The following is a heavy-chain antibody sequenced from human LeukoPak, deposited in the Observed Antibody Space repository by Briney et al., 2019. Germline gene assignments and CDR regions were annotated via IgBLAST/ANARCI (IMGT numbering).Heavy chain of an antibody. CDR3: ARSDTALVLDY. CDR1: GGSISSSSYY. D-gene: IGHD5-18*01. J-gene: IGHJ4*02. CDR2: MPYSGST. Sequence: TSETLSLTCTVSGGSISSSSYYWGWIRQPPGKGLEWIGSMPYSGSTYYNPSLKSRVTISVDTSKNQFSLKLSSVTAADTAFYYCARSDTALVLDYWGQGTLVTVSS. V-gene: IGHV4-39*01.